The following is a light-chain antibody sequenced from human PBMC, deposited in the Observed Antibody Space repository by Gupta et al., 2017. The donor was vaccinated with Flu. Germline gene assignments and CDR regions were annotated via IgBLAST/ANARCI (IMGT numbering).Light chain of an antibody. J-gene: IGKJ1*01. CDR2: MAS. CDR3: LQENHHPWT. CDR1: QSISRW. Sequence: GDRVTITCRARQSISRWLAWYQQKPGKAPLLLIYMASKLDTGVPSRFSGSGSGTEFTLTISGLQPDDSANYYCLQENHHPWTFGQGTXVEI. V-gene: IGKV1-5*03.